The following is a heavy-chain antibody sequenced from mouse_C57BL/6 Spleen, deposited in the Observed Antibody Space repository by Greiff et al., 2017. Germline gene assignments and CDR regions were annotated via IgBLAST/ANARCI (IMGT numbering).Heavy chain of an antibody. CDR2: ISGGGGNT. CDR1: GFTFSSYT. CDR3: ARSYYDYGAWFAY. J-gene: IGHJ3*01. D-gene: IGHD2-4*01. V-gene: IGHV5-9*01. Sequence: EVKLMESGGGLVKPGGSLKLSCAASGFTFSSYTMSWVRQTPETRLEWVATISGGGGNTYYPDSVKGRFTISRDNAKNTLYLQMSSLRSEDTALYDCARSYYDYGAWFAYWGQGTLVTVSA.